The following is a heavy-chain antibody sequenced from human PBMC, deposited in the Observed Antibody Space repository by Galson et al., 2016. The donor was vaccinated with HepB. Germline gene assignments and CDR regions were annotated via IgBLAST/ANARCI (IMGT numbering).Heavy chain of an antibody. CDR2: IWYDGSNK. CDR3: ARGYSSSWYLYYFDY. V-gene: IGHV3-33*01. Sequence: SLRLSCAASGLTFSNCGMHWVRQAPGKGLEWVAVIWYDGSNKYYADSVKGRFTISRDNSKNTLYLQMNSLRAEDTAVYYCARGYSSSWYLYYFDYWGQGTLVTVSS. J-gene: IGHJ4*02. CDR1: GLTFSNCG. D-gene: IGHD6-13*01.